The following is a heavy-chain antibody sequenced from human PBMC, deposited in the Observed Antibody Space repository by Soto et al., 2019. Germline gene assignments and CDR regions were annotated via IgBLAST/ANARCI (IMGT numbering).Heavy chain of an antibody. Sequence: EVQLLDSGGGLVQPGGSLRVSCAASGFPFSSYAMNWVRQAPGKGLEWVSGITGSGERTYYADCVKGRFTISRDNSENTVYLQMNSLRVEDTAVYYCAKERGANGGEYWFFDVWCRGTLVTVSS. J-gene: IGHJ2*01. CDR1: GFPFSSYA. CDR2: ITGSGERT. V-gene: IGHV3-23*01. CDR3: AKERGANGGEYWFFDV. D-gene: IGHD4-17*01.